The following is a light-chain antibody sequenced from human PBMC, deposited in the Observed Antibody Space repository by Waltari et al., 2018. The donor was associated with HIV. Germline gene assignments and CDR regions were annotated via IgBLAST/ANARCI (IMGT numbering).Light chain of an antibody. J-gene: IGLJ2*01. CDR2: SHN. CDR3: GTCDSSVSAGGV. Sequence: QSVLTQPPSVSAAPGQKVTISCSGSSSNIGSNYVSWYQQLPGTAPKLLHDSHNKRPSGIPDRSSGSKSGTSAALGITALQTWDGADYYCGTCDSSVSAGGVFDEGTKLTVL. V-gene: IGLV1-51*01. CDR1: SSNIGSNY.